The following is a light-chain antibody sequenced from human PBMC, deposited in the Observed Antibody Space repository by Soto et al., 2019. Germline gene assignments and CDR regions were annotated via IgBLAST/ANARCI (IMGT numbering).Light chain of an antibody. J-gene: IGLJ1*01. V-gene: IGLV2-14*01. CDR3: SSYTSSSTLV. Sequence: QSALTQPASVSGSPGQSITISCTGTSSDVGGYNYVSWYQQHPGKAPKLMIYEVSNRPSGVSNRFSGSKSGNTASLTISGLQAEDEADYYCSSYTSSSTLVFGTGNKVTVL. CDR1: SSDVGGYNY. CDR2: EVS.